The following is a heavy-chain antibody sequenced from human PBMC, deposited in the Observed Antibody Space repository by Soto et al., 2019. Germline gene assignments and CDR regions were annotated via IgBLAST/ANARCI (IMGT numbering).Heavy chain of an antibody. V-gene: IGHV1-69*13. CDR3: ARGGLELRLSSWFDP. J-gene: IGHJ5*02. Sequence: SVKVSCKASGGTFSSYAISWVRQAPGQGLEWMGGIIPIFGTANYAQKFQGRVTITADESTSTAYMELSSLRSEDTAVYYCARGGLELRLSSWFDPWGQGTLVTVSS. CDR1: GGTFSSYA. D-gene: IGHD1-7*01. CDR2: IIPIFGTA.